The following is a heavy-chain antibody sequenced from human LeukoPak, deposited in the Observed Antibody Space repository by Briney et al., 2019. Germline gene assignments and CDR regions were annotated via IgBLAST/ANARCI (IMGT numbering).Heavy chain of an antibody. D-gene: IGHD4-17*01. CDR3: ARDSPTTKTTVTTRRNWFDP. J-gene: IGHJ5*02. CDR1: GFTFSSYG. CDR2: IWYDGSNK. Sequence: GKSLRLSCAASGFTFSSYGMHWVRQAPGKGLEWVAVIWYDGSNKCYADSVKGRFTISRDNAKNSLYLQMNSLRAEDTAVYYCARDSPTTKTTVTTRRNWFDPWGQGTLVTVSS. V-gene: IGHV3-33*01.